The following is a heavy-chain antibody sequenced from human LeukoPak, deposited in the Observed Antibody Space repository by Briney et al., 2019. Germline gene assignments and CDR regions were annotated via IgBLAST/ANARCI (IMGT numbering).Heavy chain of an antibody. D-gene: IGHD1-26*01. Sequence: SETLSLTCAVYDGSFSGYYWSWIRQPPGKGLEWIGEINHSGSTNYNPSLKSRVTISIDTSKNQFSLNLRSMTAADTAVYYCARSWERRGSYFWFDPWGQGTLVTVSS. CDR1: DGSFSGYY. CDR2: INHSGST. V-gene: IGHV4-34*01. CDR3: ARSWERRGSYFWFDP. J-gene: IGHJ5*02.